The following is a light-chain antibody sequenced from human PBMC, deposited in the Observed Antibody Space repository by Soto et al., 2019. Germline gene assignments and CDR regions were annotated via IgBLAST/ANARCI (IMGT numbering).Light chain of an antibody. Sequence: QLVLTQPPSASGTPGQRVTISCSGSVSNIGSNTVNWYQQVPGTAPKLLIFSISQRPSGVPGRFSGSKSGSSASLAISGLQSEDEADYYCAAWDDSLNGWVFGGGTKLTVL. CDR3: AAWDDSLNGWV. CDR1: VSNIGSNT. J-gene: IGLJ3*02. CDR2: SIS. V-gene: IGLV1-44*01.